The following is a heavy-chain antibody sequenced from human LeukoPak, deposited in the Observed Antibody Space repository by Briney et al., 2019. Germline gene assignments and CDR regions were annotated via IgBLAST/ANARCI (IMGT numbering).Heavy chain of an antibody. J-gene: IGHJ4*02. CDR3: ARARSRTGGKCFRSFDY. V-gene: IGHV4-39*01. CDR1: GGSISSSSYY. CDR2: IYYSGST. D-gene: IGHD2-8*02. Sequence: SETLSLTCTVSGGSISSSSYYWGWIRQPPGKGLEWIGSIYYSGSTYYNPSPKSRVTISVDTSKNQFSLKLGSVTAADTAVYYCARARSRTGGKCFRSFDYWGQGTLVTVSS.